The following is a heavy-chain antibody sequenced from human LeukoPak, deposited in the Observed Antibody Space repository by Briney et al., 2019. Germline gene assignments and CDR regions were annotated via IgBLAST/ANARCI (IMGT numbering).Heavy chain of an antibody. V-gene: IGHV4-38-2*02. CDR2: IYHNGNT. CDR1: GYSISSAYS. D-gene: IGHD3-22*01. Sequence: SETLSLTCTVFGYSISSAYSWGWIRPPPGRGREWIGIIYHNGNTYYNSSLKRRVTISVHTSENQFSLKLSSVTAADTAVYYCASYKTYYDSSGNPFDYWGQGTLVTVSS. CDR3: ASYKTYYDSSGNPFDY. J-gene: IGHJ4*02.